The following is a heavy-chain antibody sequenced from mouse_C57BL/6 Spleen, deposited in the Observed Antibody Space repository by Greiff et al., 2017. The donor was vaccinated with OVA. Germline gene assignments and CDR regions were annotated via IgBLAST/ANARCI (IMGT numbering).Heavy chain of an antibody. CDR1: GFTFSDYY. D-gene: IGHD2-5*01. Sequence: EVQLVESEGGLVQPGSSMKLSCTASGFTFSDYYMAWVRQVPEKGLEWVANINYDGSSTYYLDSLKSRFIISRDNAKNILYLQMSSLKSEDTATYYCARGGIFDSNYRDAMDYWGQGTSVTVSS. J-gene: IGHJ4*01. V-gene: IGHV5-16*01. CDR3: ARGGIFDSNYRDAMDY. CDR2: INYDGSST.